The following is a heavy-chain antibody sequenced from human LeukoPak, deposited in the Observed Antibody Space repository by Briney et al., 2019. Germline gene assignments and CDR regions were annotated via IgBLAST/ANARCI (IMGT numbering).Heavy chain of an antibody. Sequence: GGSLRLSCAASGFSIRSYWMVWVRQVPGKGLVCVSHISNDDDRTVYADSVRGRFTISRDNAETTLHLQMNNLSAEDTAVYYCARASNRNSINFDYWGQGALVTVSS. J-gene: IGHJ4*02. CDR2: ISNDDDRT. D-gene: IGHD1-7*01. CDR3: ARASNRNSINFDY. CDR1: GFSIRSYW. V-gene: IGHV3-74*01.